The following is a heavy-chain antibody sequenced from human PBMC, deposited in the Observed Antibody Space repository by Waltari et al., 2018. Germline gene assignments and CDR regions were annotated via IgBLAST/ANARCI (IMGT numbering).Heavy chain of an antibody. CDR1: GGSFDIYT. J-gene: IGHJ3*01. D-gene: IGHD2-21*01. Sequence: QAQVVQSAAEVKRPGSSVKISCQASGGSFDIYTWTWVRQAPGQGLEWMARITPDLNLVDFNHKIRDRGTITADRSTATVHRELRSLRSDDTAIYYCARRVDPNGFDVWGQGT. CDR2: ITPDLNLV. V-gene: IGHV1-69*02. CDR3: ARRVDPNGFDV.